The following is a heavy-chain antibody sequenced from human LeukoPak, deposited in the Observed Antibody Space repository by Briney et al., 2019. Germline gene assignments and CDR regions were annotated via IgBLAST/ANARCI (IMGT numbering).Heavy chain of an antibody. CDR3: ARRNNSSSSYYYYYYMDV. CDR1: GGTFGSYA. J-gene: IGHJ6*03. CDR2: IIPIFGTA. V-gene: IGHV1-69*13. Sequence: SVKVSCKASGGTFGSYAISWVRQAPGQGLEWMGGIIPIFGTANYAQKFQGRVTITADESTSTAYMELSSLRSEDTAVYYCARRNNSSSSYYYYYYMDVWGKGTTVTVSS. D-gene: IGHD6-13*01.